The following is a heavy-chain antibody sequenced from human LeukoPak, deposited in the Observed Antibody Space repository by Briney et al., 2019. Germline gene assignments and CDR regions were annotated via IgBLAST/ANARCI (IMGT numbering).Heavy chain of an antibody. J-gene: IGHJ5*02. CDR1: GGSFSGYY. CDR3: ARGQGEYNWFDP. V-gene: IGHV4-34*01. CDR2: INHSGST. D-gene: IGHD3-10*01. Sequence: PSETLSLTCAVYGGSFSGYYWSWIRQPPGKGLEWIGEINHSGSTNYNPSLKSRVTISVDTSKNQFSLKLSSVTAADTAVYYCARGQGEYNWFDPWGQGTLVTVSS.